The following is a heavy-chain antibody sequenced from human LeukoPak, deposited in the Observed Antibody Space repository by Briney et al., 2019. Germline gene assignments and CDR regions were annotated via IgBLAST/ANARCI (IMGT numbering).Heavy chain of an antibody. CDR3: AREKVWFDP. CDR1: GGSFSGYY. J-gene: IGHJ5*02. CDR2: IYYSGST. Sequence: PSETLSLTCAVYGGSFSGYYWSWIRQPPGKGLEWIGYIYYSGSTNYNPSLKSRVTISVDTSKNQFSLKLSSVTAADTAVYYCAREKVWFDPWGQGTLVTVSS. V-gene: IGHV4-59*01.